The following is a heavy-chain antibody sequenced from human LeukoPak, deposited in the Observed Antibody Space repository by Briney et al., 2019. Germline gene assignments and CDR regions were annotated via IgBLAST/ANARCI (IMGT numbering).Heavy chain of an antibody. Sequence: SGTLSLTCAVSGGSISSSHWWSWVRPPPGKGLEWIGEIYHSGSTNYNPSLKSRVTISVDKSKNQFSLKLSSVTAADTAVYYCARKDYGSGSFSRSFDYWGQGTLVTVSS. J-gene: IGHJ4*02. CDR2: IYHSGST. CDR3: ARKDYGSGSFSRSFDY. D-gene: IGHD3-10*01. V-gene: IGHV4-4*02. CDR1: GGSISSSHW.